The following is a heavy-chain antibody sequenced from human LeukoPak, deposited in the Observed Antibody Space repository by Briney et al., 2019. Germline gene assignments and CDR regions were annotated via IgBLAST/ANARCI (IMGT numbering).Heavy chain of an antibody. V-gene: IGHV1-69*06. J-gene: IGHJ3*02. CDR1: GGTFNSYA. CDR3: AREDDTGRYKGDDAFDI. Sequence: GASVKVSCKASGGTFNSYAISWVRQAPGQGLEWMGGIIPMSDTANYPQKFRGRLTITADIPTSTVYMELSSLRSEDTAVYYCAREDDTGRYKGDDAFDIWGQGTMVTVSS. CDR2: IIPMSDTA. D-gene: IGHD1-26*01.